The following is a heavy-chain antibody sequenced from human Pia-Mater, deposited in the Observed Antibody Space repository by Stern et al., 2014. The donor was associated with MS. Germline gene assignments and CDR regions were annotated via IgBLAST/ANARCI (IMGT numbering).Heavy chain of an antibody. D-gene: IGHD3-16*02. CDR1: GFTFNNLY. Sequence: VQLVESGGGLVKPGGSLRLSCAASGFTFNNLYINWIRQTPGKGLEWIAYISSNGSSAHYADSVKGRFIVSRNKDSNSFYLQMDSLRAEDTAIYYCSTLVAHWGQGTLVTVSS. CDR3: STLVAH. CDR2: ISSNGSSA. J-gene: IGHJ4*02. V-gene: IGHV3-11*01.